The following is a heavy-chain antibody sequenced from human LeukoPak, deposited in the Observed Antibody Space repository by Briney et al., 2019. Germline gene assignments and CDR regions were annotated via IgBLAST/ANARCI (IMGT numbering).Heavy chain of an antibody. CDR3: ARSGPWEEHRDYGDGEGFDY. CDR1: GGSISSSSYY. Sequence: SQTLSLTCTVSGGSISSSSYYWGWICQPPGKALAWIGSIYYSGSTYYNPSLKSRVTISVDTSKNQFSLKLSSVTAADTAVYYCARSGPWEEHRDYGDGEGFDYWGQGTLVTVSS. J-gene: IGHJ4*02. D-gene: IGHD4-17*01. V-gene: IGHV4-39*07. CDR2: IYYSGST.